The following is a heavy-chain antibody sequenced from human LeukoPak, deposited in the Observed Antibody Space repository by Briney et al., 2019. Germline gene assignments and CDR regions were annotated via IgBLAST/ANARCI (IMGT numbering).Heavy chain of an antibody. Sequence: GGSLRLSCAASGFTFSSYAMSWVRQAPGKGLEWVANIEQDGSEKYYVDSVKGRFTISRDNAKNSLYLQMNSLRAEDTAVYYCARDTGITIFGVVIDHYMDVWGKGTTVTVSS. V-gene: IGHV3-7*01. CDR3: ARDTGITIFGVVIDHYMDV. CDR2: IEQDGSEK. J-gene: IGHJ6*03. D-gene: IGHD3-3*01. CDR1: GFTFSSYA.